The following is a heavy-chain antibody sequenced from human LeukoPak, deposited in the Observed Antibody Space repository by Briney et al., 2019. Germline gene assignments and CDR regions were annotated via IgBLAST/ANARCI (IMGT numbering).Heavy chain of an antibody. CDR3: ARVGGWLQLPDY. CDR1: GFIFSDYY. Sequence: PGGSLRLSCIASGFIFSDYYLSWIRQAPGKGLEWVSYISTSGDTIYYADSVKGRFTISRDNAKKSLFLQMNSLRAEDTAVYYCARVGGWLQLPDYWGQGTLVTVSS. CDR2: ISTSGDTI. V-gene: IGHV3-11*01. J-gene: IGHJ4*02. D-gene: IGHD5-24*01.